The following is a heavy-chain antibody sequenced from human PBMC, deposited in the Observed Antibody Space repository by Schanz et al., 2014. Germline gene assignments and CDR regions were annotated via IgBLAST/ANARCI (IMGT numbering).Heavy chain of an antibody. D-gene: IGHD2-2*01. Sequence: QVQLVQSGAEVKKPGSSVNVSCEASGGTFGRYTISWLRQAPGQGPQWMGRISPLLGVANYAQEFQGRVTITADKSTSTAYMELSNLRSEDTAVYYCARGSCTASGCYDAFDLWGQGTLVTVSS. J-gene: IGHJ3*01. CDR1: GGTFGRYT. CDR3: ARGSCTASGCYDAFDL. V-gene: IGHV1-69*02. CDR2: ISPLLGVA.